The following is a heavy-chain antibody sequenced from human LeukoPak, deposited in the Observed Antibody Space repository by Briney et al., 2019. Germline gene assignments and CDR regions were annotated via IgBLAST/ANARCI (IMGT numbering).Heavy chain of an antibody. D-gene: IGHD1-26*01. CDR3: ARIPSGIVDYFDY. J-gene: IGHJ4*02. CDR1: GGSFSGYY. Sequence: SETLSLTCAVYGGSFSGYYWSWIRQPPGKGLEWIGEINHSGSTNYNPSLKSRVTISVDTSKNQFSLKLSSVTAADTAVYYCARIPSGIVDYFDYWGQGTLVTVSS. V-gene: IGHV4-34*01. CDR2: INHSGST.